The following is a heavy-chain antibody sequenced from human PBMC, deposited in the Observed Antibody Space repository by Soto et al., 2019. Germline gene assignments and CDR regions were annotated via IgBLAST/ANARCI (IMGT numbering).Heavy chain of an antibody. CDR2: IYYSGST. D-gene: IGHD2-21*02. J-gene: IGHJ5*02. CDR1: GGSISSYY. V-gene: IGHV4-59*01. Sequence: SETLSLTCTVSGGSISSYYWSWIRQPPGKGLEWIGYIYYSGSTNYNPSLKSRVTISVDTSKNQFSLKLSSVTAADTAVYYCARASVVVTPRWFDPWGQGTLVTVSS. CDR3: ARASVVVTPRWFDP.